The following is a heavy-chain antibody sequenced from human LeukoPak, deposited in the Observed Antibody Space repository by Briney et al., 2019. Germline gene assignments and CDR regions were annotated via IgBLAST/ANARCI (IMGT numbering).Heavy chain of an antibody. CDR3: ARYFGESGSRYYFEY. D-gene: IGHD3-9*01. Sequence: PGGSLRLSCAASGFTFSDAWMSWVRQAPGKGLEWVGRIKSISDGGTTDYAAPVKGRFTISRDDSENTLYLQMNSLKTEDTAVYYCARYFGESGSRYYFEYWGGGTLVTVSS. CDR2: IKSISDGGTT. CDR1: GFTFSDAW. J-gene: IGHJ4*02. V-gene: IGHV3-15*01.